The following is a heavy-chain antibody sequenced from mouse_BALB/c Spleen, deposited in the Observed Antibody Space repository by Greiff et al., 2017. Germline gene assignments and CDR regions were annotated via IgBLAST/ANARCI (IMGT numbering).Heavy chain of an antibody. V-gene: IGHV5-17*02. CDR2: ISSGSSTI. CDR3: ARGGYGNWFAY. D-gene: IGHD2-1*01. J-gene: IGHJ3*01. Sequence: DVKLVESGGGLVQPGGSRKLSCAASGFTFSSFGMHWVRQAPEKGLEWVAYISSGSSTIYYADTVKGRFTISRDNPKNTLFLQMTSLRSEDTAMYYCARGGYGNWFAYWGQGTLVTVSA. CDR1: GFTFSSFG.